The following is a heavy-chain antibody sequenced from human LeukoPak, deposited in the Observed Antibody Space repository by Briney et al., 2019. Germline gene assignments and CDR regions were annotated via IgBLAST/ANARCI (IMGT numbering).Heavy chain of an antibody. J-gene: IGHJ3*02. Sequence: PGGSLRLSCAASGFTFDDYGMSWVRQAPGKGLEWVSGINWNGGSTGYADSVKGRFTISRDNAKNSLYLQMNSLRAEDTALYYCAGRGYCSGGSCYSAALDIWGQGTMVTVSS. V-gene: IGHV3-20*04. CDR3: AGRGYCSGGSCYSAALDI. D-gene: IGHD2-15*01. CDR2: INWNGGST. CDR1: GFTFDDYG.